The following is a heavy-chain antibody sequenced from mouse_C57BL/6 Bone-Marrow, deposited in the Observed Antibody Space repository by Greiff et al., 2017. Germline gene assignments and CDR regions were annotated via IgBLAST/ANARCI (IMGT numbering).Heavy chain of an antibody. J-gene: IGHJ3*01. CDR1: YFAFMASA. V-gene: IGHV1-49*01. CDR3: ATDYYGTRFAY. CDR2: FTMYSDAT. D-gene: IGHD1-1*01. Sequence: LQQSGAELVRPGSSVKLSCKASYFAFMASAMHWVKQRPGHGLEWIGSFTMYSDATEYSENFKGKATLTANTSSSTAYMELSSLTSEDSAVYYCATDYYGTRFAYWGQGTLVTVSA.